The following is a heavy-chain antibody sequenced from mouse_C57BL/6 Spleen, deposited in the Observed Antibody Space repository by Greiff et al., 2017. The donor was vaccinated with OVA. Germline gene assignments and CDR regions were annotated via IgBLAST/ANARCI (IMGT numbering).Heavy chain of an antibody. CDR3: TRAPGSHYFDY. J-gene: IGHJ2*01. Sequence: EVQRVESGEGLVKPGGSLKLSCAASGFTFSSYAMSWVRQTPEKRLEWVAYISSGGDYIYYADTVKGRFTISRDNARNTLYLQMSSLKSEDTAMYYCTRAPGSHYFDYWGQGTTLTVSS. V-gene: IGHV5-9-1*02. CDR2: ISSGGDYI. CDR1: GFTFSSYA. D-gene: IGHD1-1*01.